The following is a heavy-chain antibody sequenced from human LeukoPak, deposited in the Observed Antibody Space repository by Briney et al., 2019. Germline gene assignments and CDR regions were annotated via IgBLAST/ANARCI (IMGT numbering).Heavy chain of an antibody. D-gene: IGHD3-3*01. CDR3: AKDSRYTTYDFWSGYTIDY. CDR2: ISGSGGST. V-gene: IGHV3-23*01. J-gene: IGHJ4*02. Sequence: GGSLRLSCAASGFTFSSYAISWARQAPGKGLEWVSAISGSGGSTYYADSVKGRFTISRDNSKNTLYLQMNSLRAEDTAVYYCAKDSRYTTYDFWSGYTIDYWGQGTLVTVPS. CDR1: GFTFSSYA.